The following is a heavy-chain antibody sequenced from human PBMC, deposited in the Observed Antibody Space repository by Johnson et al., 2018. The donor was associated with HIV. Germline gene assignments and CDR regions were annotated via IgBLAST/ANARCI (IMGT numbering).Heavy chain of an antibody. CDR1: GFTFSSYA. D-gene: IGHD1-26*01. CDR2: ISYDGSNK. J-gene: IGHJ3*02. Sequence: QVQLVESGGGVVQPGRSLRLSCAASGFTFSSYAMHWVRQAPGKGLEWVAVISYDGSNKNHADSLKGRFTISRDNSKNTLYLQMNSLRAEDAAVYYCAKDPGGGSYPNDAFDIWGQGTMVTVSS. CDR3: AKDPGGGSYPNDAFDI. V-gene: IGHV3-30*04.